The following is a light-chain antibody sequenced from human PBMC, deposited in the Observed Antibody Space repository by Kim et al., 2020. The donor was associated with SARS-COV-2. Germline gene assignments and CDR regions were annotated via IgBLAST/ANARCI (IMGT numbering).Light chain of an antibody. CDR2: GAY. V-gene: IGKV3-20*01. J-gene: IGKJ1*01. CDR3: QQFAGSPWT. Sequence: EIVLTQSPGTLSLSPGERATLSCRASQSVTNNYLAWYQHKPGQAPSLLLDGAYSRAAGIPDRFSGSGSGTDFTLTSSSLEPEDFAVYYCQQFAGSPWTFGQGTKVDIK. CDR1: QSVTNNY.